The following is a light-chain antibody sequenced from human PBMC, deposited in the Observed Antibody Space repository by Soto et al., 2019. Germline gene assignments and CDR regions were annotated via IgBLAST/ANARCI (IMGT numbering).Light chain of an antibody. V-gene: IGKV1-5*03. J-gene: IGKJ1*01. Sequence: IQMTQSPSTLSASVGDRVTITCRASQSLNDWLAWFQQNPGKAPNLLIYKVSNLESGVPSRFSGSGTGTEFTLTFSRLQPDDFATYYCQQYNGYSWAFGQGTKGAIK. CDR1: QSLNDW. CDR3: QQYNGYSWA. CDR2: KVS.